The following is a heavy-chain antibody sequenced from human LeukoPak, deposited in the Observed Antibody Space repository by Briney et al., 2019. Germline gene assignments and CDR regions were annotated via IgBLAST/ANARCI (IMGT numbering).Heavy chain of an antibody. CDR2: IYPGDSGA. J-gene: IGHJ3*01. V-gene: IGHV5-51*01. Sequence: GESLKISCKVSGYSFTSYCIGWVRQMPGKGLDWMGIIYPGDSGATYSPSFQGQVTISVDKSINTAYLQWSSLQASDTAMYYCGISGDRVPLQDDVFDVWGQGTMVTVST. CDR1: GYSFTSYC. CDR3: GISGDRVPLQDDVFDV. D-gene: IGHD1-20*01.